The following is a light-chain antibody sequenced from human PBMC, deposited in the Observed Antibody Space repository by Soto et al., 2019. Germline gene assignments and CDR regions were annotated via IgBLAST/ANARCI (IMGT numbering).Light chain of an antibody. CDR1: QSISSW. Sequence: DIQMTQSPSTLSASVGDRVTITCRASQSISSWLAWYQQKPGKAPKLLIYKASSLESGVPSRFSGSGSGTEFTLTISSMQTHDFAHYYCQQSYSTPYTFGQGTKVDIK. V-gene: IGKV1-5*03. CDR3: QQSYSTPYT. CDR2: KAS. J-gene: IGKJ2*01.